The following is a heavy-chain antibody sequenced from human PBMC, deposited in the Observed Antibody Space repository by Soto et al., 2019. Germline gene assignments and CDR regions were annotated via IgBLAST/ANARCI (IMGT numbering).Heavy chain of an antibody. CDR1: GFTFSSYA. V-gene: IGHV3-30-3*01. Sequence: LRLSCAASGFTFSSYAMHWVRQAPGKGLEWVAVISYDGSNKYYADSVKGRFTISRDNSKNTLYLQMNSLRAEDTAVYYCARETITMVRGVIIRGAFDIWGQGTMVTVSS. CDR2: ISYDGSNK. CDR3: ARETITMVRGVIIRGAFDI. D-gene: IGHD3-10*01. J-gene: IGHJ3*02.